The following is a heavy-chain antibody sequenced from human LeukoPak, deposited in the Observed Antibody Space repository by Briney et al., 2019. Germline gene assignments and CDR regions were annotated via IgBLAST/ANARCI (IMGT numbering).Heavy chain of an antibody. CDR2: IYPGDSDT. CDR3: ARVPSYGSGSSFFDY. V-gene: IGHV5-51*01. D-gene: IGHD3-10*01. J-gene: IGHJ4*02. Sequence: GESLKISRKGSGYSFTSYWIGWVRPMPGKGLEWMGIIYPGDSDTRYSPSFQGQVTISADKSLSTAYLQWSNLKASDTALYYCARVPSYGSGSSFFDYWGQGTLVTVSS. CDR1: GYSFTSYW.